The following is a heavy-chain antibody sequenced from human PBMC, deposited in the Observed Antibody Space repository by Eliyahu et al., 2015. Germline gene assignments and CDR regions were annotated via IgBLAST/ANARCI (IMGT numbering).Heavy chain of an antibody. D-gene: IGHD3-9*01. CDR3: GKDLTPGGMDV. CDR2: IYWNSDRI. J-gene: IGHJ6*02. V-gene: IGHV3-9*01. CDR1: GFTLHDYA. Sequence: EVQLVESGGDLVQPGRSLRLSCAASGFTLHDYAMPWVRQAPGKGLEWVXGIYWNSDRIDYADSVKGRFTISRDNAKNSLYLQMNSLRAEDTALYYCGKDLTPGGMDVWGQGTTVTVSS.